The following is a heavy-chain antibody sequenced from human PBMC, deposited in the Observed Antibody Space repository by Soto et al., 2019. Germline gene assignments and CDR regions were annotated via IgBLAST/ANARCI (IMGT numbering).Heavy chain of an antibody. Sequence: GESLKISCNGSGYSFTSYWISWVRQMPGKGLEWMGRIDPSDSYTNYSPSFQGHVTISADKSISTAYLQWSSLKASDTAMYYCARMDGIAAAQDVDYWGQGTLVTVSS. CDR3: ARMDGIAAAQDVDY. V-gene: IGHV5-10-1*01. CDR1: GYSFTSYW. CDR2: IDPSDSYT. J-gene: IGHJ4*02. D-gene: IGHD6-13*01.